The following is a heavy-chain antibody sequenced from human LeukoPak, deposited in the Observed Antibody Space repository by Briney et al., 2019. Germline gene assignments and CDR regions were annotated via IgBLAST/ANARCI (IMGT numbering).Heavy chain of an antibody. V-gene: IGHV3-30*02. J-gene: IGHJ4*02. CDR3: ARDYFWEQYYSDY. CDR2: IRYDGTNK. Sequence: PGGSLRLSCAASGFTFSSYGMHWVRQAPGKGLEWVAFIRYDGTNKYYADSVKARFTISRDNSKNTLFLQMNSLRAEDTAVYYCARDYFWEQYYSDYWGQGTLVTVSS. D-gene: IGHD3-16*01. CDR1: GFTFSSYG.